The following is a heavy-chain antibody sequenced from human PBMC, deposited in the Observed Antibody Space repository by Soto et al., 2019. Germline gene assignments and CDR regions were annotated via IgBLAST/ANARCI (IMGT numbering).Heavy chain of an antibody. CDR1: GYTFTSYA. CDR3: ARDHEGGQLPSYGMDV. CDR2: INAGNGNT. V-gene: IGHV1-3*01. J-gene: IGHJ6*02. Sequence: QVQLVQSGAEVKKPGASVKVSCKASGYTFTSYAMHWVRQAPGQRLEWMGWINAGNGNTKYSQKFQGRVTITRDTSASTADMELSSLRSEDTAVYYCARDHEGGQLPSYGMDVWGQGTTVTVSS. D-gene: IGHD1-26*01.